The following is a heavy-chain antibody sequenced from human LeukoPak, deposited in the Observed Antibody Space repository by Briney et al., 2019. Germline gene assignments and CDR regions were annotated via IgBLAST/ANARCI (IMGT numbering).Heavy chain of an antibody. J-gene: IGHJ4*02. Sequence: SPTLSLTCAVSGYCVTTNSAAWNWLRQSPSRGLEWLGRTYYRSKWYNDYAVSVKSRITINPDTSKNQFSLQLNSVTPEDTAVYYCSREDLMMVRYFDYWGQGTLVTVSS. CDR3: SREDLMMVRYFDY. CDR2: TYYRSKWYN. D-gene: IGHD3-10*01. V-gene: IGHV6-1*01. CDR1: GYCVTTNSAA.